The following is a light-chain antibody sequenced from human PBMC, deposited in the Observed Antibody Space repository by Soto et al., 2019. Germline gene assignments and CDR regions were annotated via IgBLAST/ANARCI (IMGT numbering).Light chain of an antibody. V-gene: IGKV1-6*01. Sequence: AIQMTQSPSSLSASVGDRVTITCRASQGIGSDLGWYQQKPGKAPKVLIYGISSLQSGVPSRFSGSGSGTDFTLTISSLQPEDIATYYCLQDYNYPWTFGQGTKVDSK. J-gene: IGKJ1*01. CDR3: LQDYNYPWT. CDR1: QGIGSD. CDR2: GIS.